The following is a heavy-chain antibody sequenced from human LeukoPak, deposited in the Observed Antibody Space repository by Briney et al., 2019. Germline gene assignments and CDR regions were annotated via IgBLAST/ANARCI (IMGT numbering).Heavy chain of an antibody. J-gene: IGHJ4*02. CDR1: GFTFSSYW. CDR3: AKGYLRYFDPSWFDY. D-gene: IGHD3-9*01. V-gene: IGHV3-30*18. Sequence: GGSLRLSCAASGFTFSSYWMSWVRQAPGKGLEWVAVISYDGSNKYYADSVKGRFTISRDNSKNTLYLQMNSLRAEDTAVYYCAKGYLRYFDPSWFDYWGQGTLVTVSS. CDR2: ISYDGSNK.